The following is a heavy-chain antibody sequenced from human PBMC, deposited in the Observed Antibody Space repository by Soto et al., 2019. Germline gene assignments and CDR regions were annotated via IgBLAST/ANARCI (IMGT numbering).Heavy chain of an antibody. CDR2: ISYDGSNK. Sequence: GGSLRLSCAASGFTFSSYAMHWVRQAPGKGLEWVAVISYDGSNKYYADSVKGRFTISRDNSKNTLYLQMNSLRAEDTAVYYCARGITIFVVVIPDYYYYGLDVCGQGTTVPVSS. D-gene: IGHD3-3*01. CDR3: ARGITIFVVVIPDYYYYGLDV. V-gene: IGHV3-30-3*01. CDR1: GFTFSSYA. J-gene: IGHJ6*02.